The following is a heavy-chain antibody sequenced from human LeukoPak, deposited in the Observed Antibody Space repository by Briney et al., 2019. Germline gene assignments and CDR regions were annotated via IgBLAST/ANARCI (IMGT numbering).Heavy chain of an antibody. D-gene: IGHD3-10*01. CDR1: GGSISNSNYY. J-gene: IGHJ4*02. CDR2: IFYDGSS. V-gene: IGHV4-39*06. CDR3: ARYYGSGRDGDY. Sequence: SETLSLTCIVSGGSISNSNYYWGWIRQPPGRGLEWFGSIFYDGSSDYNPSLKSRVPISVDTSKTKFTLKVNSVTAADTAVYFCARYYGSGRDGDYRGQGTPVTASS.